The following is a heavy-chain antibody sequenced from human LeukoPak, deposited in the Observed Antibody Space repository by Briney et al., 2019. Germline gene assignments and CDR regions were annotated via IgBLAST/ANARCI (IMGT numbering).Heavy chain of an antibody. CDR2: IMPVLDTG. J-gene: IGHJ6*04. Sequence: SVKVSCKASGGSLRRYAVAWVRQAPGQGLEGMGGIMPVLDTGSYAQGFQGRVTITADRSTSTAYMELRSLRPEDTALYSCAARDNGNDLLSYHGMDVWGNGTTVTVSS. D-gene: IGHD1-1*01. CDR1: GGSLRRYA. V-gene: IGHV1-69*06. CDR3: AARDNGNDLLSYHGMDV.